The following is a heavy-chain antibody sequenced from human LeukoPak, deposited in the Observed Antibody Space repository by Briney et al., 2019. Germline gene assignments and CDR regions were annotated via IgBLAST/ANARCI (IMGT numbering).Heavy chain of an antibody. CDR3: AKSNSAIDY. J-gene: IGHJ4*02. D-gene: IGHD5-18*01. V-gene: IGHV3-66*02. Sequence: GGSLRLSCAASGFTVSSNYMTWVRQAPGKGLECVSLIHSGGSTDYADSVKGRFTISRDNSKNTLYLQMNSLRAEDTAVYYCAKSNSAIDYWGQGTLVTVSS. CDR2: IHSGGST. CDR1: GFTVSSNY.